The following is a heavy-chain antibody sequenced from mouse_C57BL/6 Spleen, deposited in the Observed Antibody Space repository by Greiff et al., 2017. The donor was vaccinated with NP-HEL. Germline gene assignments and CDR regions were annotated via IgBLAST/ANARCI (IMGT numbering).Heavy chain of an antibody. Sequence: EVKLVESGGGLVKPGGSLKLSCAASGFTFSSYAMSWVRQTPEKRLEWVATISDGGSYTYYPENVKGRFTISRDNAKNNLYLQRSHLKSEDTAMYYCARDRGGGRYYYAMDYWGQGTSVTVSS. CDR1: GFTFSSYA. D-gene: IGHD3-1*01. J-gene: IGHJ4*01. CDR2: ISDGGSYT. CDR3: ARDRGGGRYYYAMDY. V-gene: IGHV5-4*01.